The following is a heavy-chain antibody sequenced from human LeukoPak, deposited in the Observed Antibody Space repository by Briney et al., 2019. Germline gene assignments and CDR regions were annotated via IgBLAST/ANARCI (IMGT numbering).Heavy chain of an antibody. CDR1: GGSISYYY. D-gene: IGHD3-10*02. J-gene: IGHJ3*02. Sequence: SETLSLICTVSGGSISYYYWSWIRQPPGKGLEWIGNIYYSGTTNYNPSLKGRVTISLATSKSQISLRLSSVTAADTAVYYCARTMTKPTPYVVDIWGQGTKVTVSS. CDR2: IYYSGTT. V-gene: IGHV4-59*13. CDR3: ARTMTKPTPYVVDI.